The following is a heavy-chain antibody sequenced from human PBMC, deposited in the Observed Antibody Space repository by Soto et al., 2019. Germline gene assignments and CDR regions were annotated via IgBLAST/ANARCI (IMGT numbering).Heavy chain of an antibody. CDR1: GLTFIDAW. J-gene: IGHJ4*02. V-gene: IGHV3-15*07. CDR3: GTRNPPYFHGLFAY. Sequence: EVQLVESGGGLVEPGGSLRISCAASGLTFIDAWIHWVRLAPGKGLEWVGLIRSNLEGGTTDYAAPVKGRFTISRDDSIESLYRQMNNRKTEDTAVYYCGTRNPPYFHGLFAYWGQGVLVTVSS. CDR2: IRSNLEGGTT. D-gene: IGHD1-1*01.